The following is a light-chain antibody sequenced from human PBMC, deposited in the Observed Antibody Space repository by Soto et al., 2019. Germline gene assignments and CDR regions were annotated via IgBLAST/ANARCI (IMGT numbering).Light chain of an antibody. CDR2: AAS. V-gene: IGKV1-12*01. J-gene: IGKJ4*01. CDR1: QDISTW. CDR3: QQGDSFPFT. Sequence: DIHMTQSPSSVSASVGDRVTITCRASQDISTWVAWYQQKPGKAPKLLISAASTLQSGVPRRFSGSGSGTDFTLIISSLQPEDFATYFCQQGDSFPFTLGGGTKVDIK.